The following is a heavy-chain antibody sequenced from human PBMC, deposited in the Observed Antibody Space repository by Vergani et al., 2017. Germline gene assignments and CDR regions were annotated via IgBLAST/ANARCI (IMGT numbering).Heavy chain of an antibody. D-gene: IGHD6-13*01. CDR2: IYYSGST. V-gene: IGHV4-59*01. CDR3: ARMIAAAGTEYFDY. CDR1: GGSISSYY. J-gene: IGHJ4*02. Sequence: QVQLQESGPGLVKPSETLSLTCTVSGGSISSYYWSWIRQPPGTGLEWIGYIYYSGSTNYNPSLKSRVTISVDTSKNHFSLKLSSVTAADTAVYYCARMIAAAGTEYFDYWGQGTLVTVSS.